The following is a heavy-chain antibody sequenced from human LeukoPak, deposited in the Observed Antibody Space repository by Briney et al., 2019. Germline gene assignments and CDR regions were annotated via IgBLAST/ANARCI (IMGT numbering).Heavy chain of an antibody. V-gene: IGHV4-59*01. CDR3: ARGYSSSWYVGRFDP. CDR2: IYYSGST. D-gene: IGHD6-13*01. Sequence: SETLSLTCTVSGDSISSYYWSWIRQPPGKGLEWIGYIYYSGSTNYNPSLKSRVTISVDTSKKQFSLKLSSVSAADTAVYYCARGYSSSWYVGRFDPWGQGTLVTVSS. CDR1: GDSISSYY. J-gene: IGHJ5*02.